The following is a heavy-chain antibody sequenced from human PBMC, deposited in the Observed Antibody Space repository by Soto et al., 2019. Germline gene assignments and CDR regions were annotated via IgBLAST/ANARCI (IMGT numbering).Heavy chain of an antibody. Sequence: PGGSLRLSCAASGFTFSSYGMHWVRQAPGKGLEWVAVISYDGSNKYYADSVKGRFTISRDNSKSTLYLQMNSLRAEDTAVYYCAKGLRITIFGVVTPPYYYGMDVWGQGTTVTVSS. CDR2: ISYDGSNK. CDR1: GFTFSSYG. J-gene: IGHJ6*02. V-gene: IGHV3-30*18. D-gene: IGHD3-3*01. CDR3: AKGLRITIFGVVTPPYYYGMDV.